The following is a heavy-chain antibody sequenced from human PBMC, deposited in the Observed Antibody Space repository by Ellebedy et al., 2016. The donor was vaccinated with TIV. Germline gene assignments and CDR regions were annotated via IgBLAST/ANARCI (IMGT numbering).Heavy chain of an antibody. CDR3: ARDNAKMRGIYPD. V-gene: IGHV1-18*01. CDR1: GYTFTSYG. CDR2: ISAYNGNT. D-gene: IGHD2-21*01. Sequence: AASVKVSCKTSGYTFTSYGISWVRQAPGQGLEWMGWISAYNGNTNYAQNLQGRVTMTTDTSTSTAYMDLRSLRSDETAVYSCARDNAKMRGIYPDWGQGTLVTVSS. J-gene: IGHJ4*02.